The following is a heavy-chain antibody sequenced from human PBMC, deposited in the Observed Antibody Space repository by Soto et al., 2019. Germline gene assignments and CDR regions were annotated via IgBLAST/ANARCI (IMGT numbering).Heavy chain of an antibody. CDR1: GSAVSSGTYY. V-gene: IGHV4-61*01. J-gene: IGHJ5*02. Sequence: SETLSLTCTVSGSAVSSGTYYWSWIRQPPGKGLEWIGHIYFTGSTNYNPSLKSRVTMPLDTSRNQFSLKLSSVTAADTAVYYCTRGPPRVQWFDPWGLGTLVTVSS. CDR3: TRGPPRVQWFDP. CDR2: IYFTGST.